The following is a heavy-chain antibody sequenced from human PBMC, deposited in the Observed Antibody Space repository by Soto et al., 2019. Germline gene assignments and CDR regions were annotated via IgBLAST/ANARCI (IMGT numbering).Heavy chain of an antibody. D-gene: IGHD6-19*01. Sequence: EVQLVESGGGLVQPGRSLRLSCAASGFTFNDYAMHWVRQTPGKGLEWVSGISWSSASIGYADSVRGRFTISRDNAKNSLCLQMNSLGTEDTALYYCAKDSGAGTLLSYYGLDLWGQGTTVTVSS. CDR3: AKDSGAGTLLSYYGLDL. V-gene: IGHV3-9*01. J-gene: IGHJ6*02. CDR1: GFTFNDYA. CDR2: ISWSSASI.